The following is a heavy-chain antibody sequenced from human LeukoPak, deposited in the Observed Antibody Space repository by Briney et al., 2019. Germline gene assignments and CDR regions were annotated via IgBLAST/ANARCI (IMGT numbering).Heavy chain of an antibody. CDR3: AKDGCSSTSCYAAFGYYFDY. J-gene: IGHJ4*02. CDR2: IKSKTDGGTT. V-gene: IGHV3-15*01. CDR1: GFTFSNAW. Sequence: GGSLRLSCAASGFTFSNAWMSWVRQAPGKGLEWVGRIKSKTDGGTTDYAAPVKGRFTISRDNSKNTLYLQMNSLRAEDTAVYYCAKDGCSSTSCYAAFGYYFDYWGQGTLVTVSS. D-gene: IGHD2-2*01.